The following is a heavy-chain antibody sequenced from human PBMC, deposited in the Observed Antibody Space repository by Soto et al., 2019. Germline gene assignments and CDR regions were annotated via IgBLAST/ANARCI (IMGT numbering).Heavy chain of an antibody. V-gene: IGHV3-33*01. CDR3: ARALWGFDWPFDY. J-gene: IGHJ4*02. D-gene: IGHD3-9*01. CDR1: GFTFSSYG. CDR2: IWYDGSNK. Sequence: GSLRLSCAASGFTFSSYGMHWVRQAPGKGLEWVAVIWYDGSNKYYADSVKGRFTISRDNSKNTLYLQMNSLRAEDTAVYYCARALWGFDWPFDYWGQGTLVTVSS.